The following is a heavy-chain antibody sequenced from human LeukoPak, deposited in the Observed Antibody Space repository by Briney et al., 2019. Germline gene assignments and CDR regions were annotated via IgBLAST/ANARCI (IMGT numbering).Heavy chain of an antibody. CDR2: ISYDGSNK. Sequence: GGSLRLSCAASGFTFSSYGMLWVRQAPGKGLEWVAVISYDGSNKYYADSVKGRFTISRDNSKNTLYLQMNSLRAEDTAVYYCAKGGYSGYDSDYWGQGTLVTVSS. V-gene: IGHV3-30*18. J-gene: IGHJ4*02. CDR3: AKGGYSGYDSDY. D-gene: IGHD5-12*01. CDR1: GFTFSSYG.